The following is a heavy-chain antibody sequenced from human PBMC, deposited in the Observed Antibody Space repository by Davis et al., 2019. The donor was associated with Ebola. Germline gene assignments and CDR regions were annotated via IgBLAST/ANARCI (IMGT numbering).Heavy chain of an antibody. CDR1: GGSIRNNY. J-gene: IGHJ4*02. Sequence: PGGSLRLSCTVSGGSIRNNYWSWIRQPPGRGLEWIGYMFYSGSTDYSPSLKSRVSISLDTSKNQISLKMTSVTAADTAIYYCARQLGSWFAPDNWGQGTLVTVSS. V-gene: IGHV4-59*08. CDR2: MFYSGST. D-gene: IGHD3-10*01. CDR3: ARQLGSWFAPDN.